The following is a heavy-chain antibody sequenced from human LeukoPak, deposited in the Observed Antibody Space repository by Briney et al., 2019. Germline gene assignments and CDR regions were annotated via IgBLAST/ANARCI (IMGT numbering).Heavy chain of an antibody. CDR1: GYTFTIYD. Sequence: ASVTVSFTSSGYTFTIYDIQWVRQAPGQGLEWMGIISPSDGSTTYAQKFQARVTMTRDTSTNTVYMELSSLISEAPAVFFFARWAGDYYFDYWGQGTLVTVSS. CDR3: ARWAGDYYFDY. D-gene: IGHD2-21*02. CDR2: ISPSDGST. J-gene: IGHJ4*02. V-gene: IGHV1-46*01.